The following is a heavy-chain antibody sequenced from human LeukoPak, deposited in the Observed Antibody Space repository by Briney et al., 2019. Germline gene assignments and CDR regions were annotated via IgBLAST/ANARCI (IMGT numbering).Heavy chain of an antibody. V-gene: IGHV4-59*08. CDR3: ARHVGHYDGSGYYYDWYFDL. CDR1: GGYIRSSF. D-gene: IGHD3-22*01. CDR2: IHDSGST. J-gene: IGHJ2*01. Sequence: PSETLSLTCIDSGGYIRSSFWSWIRQPPGKGLEWIGNIHDSGSTNFSPSLKSRVTISVDTSKNQFSLKLSSVTAADTAVYYCARHVGHYDGSGYYYDWYFDLWGRGTLVTVSS.